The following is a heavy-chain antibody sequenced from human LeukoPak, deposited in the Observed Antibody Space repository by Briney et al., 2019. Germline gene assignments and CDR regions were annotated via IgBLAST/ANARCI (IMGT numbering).Heavy chain of an antibody. Sequence: GGSLRLSCAASGFTFSNAWMSWVRQAPGKGLEWVGRILSKTDGGTTDHAAPVKGRFTISRDDSKNTLYLQMNSLKTEDTAVYYCTTDEKVDDYFDYWGQGTLVTVSS. J-gene: IGHJ4*02. CDR1: GFTFSNAW. V-gene: IGHV3-15*01. CDR3: TTDEKVDDYFDY. CDR2: ILSKTDGGTT.